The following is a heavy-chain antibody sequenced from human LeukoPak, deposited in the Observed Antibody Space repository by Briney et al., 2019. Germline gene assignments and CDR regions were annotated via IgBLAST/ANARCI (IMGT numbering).Heavy chain of an antibody. J-gene: IGHJ4*02. V-gene: IGHV3-74*01. D-gene: IGHD5-18*01. CDR3: VRGLGSGYSYAYGVC. CDR1: GFTFSSYW. CDR2: INGDGSDT. Sequence: GGSLRLSCKASGFTFSSYWMHWVRQIPGKGLVWVSRINGDGSDTNSADSAKGRFTISRDNAKNTLYLQMNSLRAEDTAVYYCVRGLGSGYSYAYGVCWGQGTLVTVSS.